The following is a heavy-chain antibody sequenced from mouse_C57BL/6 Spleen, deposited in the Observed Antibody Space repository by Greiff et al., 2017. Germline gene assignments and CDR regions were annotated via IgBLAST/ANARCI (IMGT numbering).Heavy chain of an antibody. CDR2: IYPGDGDT. CDR3: AREEAFITTVVRDAMDY. Sequence: VQLQESGPELVKPGASVKISCKASGYAFSSSWMNWVKHRPGKGLEWIGRIYPGDGDTNYNGKFKGKATLTADKSSSTAYMQLSSLTSEDSAVYFCAREEAFITTVVRDAMDYGGQGTSVTVSS. J-gene: IGHJ4*01. V-gene: IGHV1-82*01. CDR1: GYAFSSSW. D-gene: IGHD1-1*01.